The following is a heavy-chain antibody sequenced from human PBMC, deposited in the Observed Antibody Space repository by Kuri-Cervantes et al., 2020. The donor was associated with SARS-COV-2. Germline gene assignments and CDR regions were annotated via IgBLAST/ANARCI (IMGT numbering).Heavy chain of an antibody. CDR3: ATRYGHSFAYGY. D-gene: IGHD3-16*01. V-gene: IGHV5-51*01. CDR1: GYTFPTYW. CDR2: IYPGDSDT. J-gene: IGHJ4*02. Sequence: KVSCKGSGYTFPTYWISWVRQMPGKGLEWMGVIYPGDSDTRYSPSFQGQVTLSSDRSISTAYLQWSSLKASDTAIYYCATRYGHSFAYGYWGQGSLVTVSS.